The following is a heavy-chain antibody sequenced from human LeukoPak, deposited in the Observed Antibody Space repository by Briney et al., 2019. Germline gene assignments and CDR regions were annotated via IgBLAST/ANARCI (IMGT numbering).Heavy chain of an antibody. CDR1: GGSISSYY. CDR2: IYYSGST. D-gene: IGHD3-3*01. J-gene: IGHJ4*02. Sequence: PSETLSLTCTVSGGSISSYYWSWIRQPPGKGLEWIGYIYYSGSTNYNPSLKSRVTISVDTSKNQFSLKLSSVTAADTAMYYCAASREDFWSGYYTTLDYWGQGTLVTVSS. V-gene: IGHV4-59*01. CDR3: AASREDFWSGYYTTLDY.